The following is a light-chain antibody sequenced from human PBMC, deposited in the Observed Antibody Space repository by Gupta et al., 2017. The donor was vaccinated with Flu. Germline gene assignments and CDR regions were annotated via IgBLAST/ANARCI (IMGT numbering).Light chain of an antibody. CDR1: SSNIQYYY. J-gene: IGLJ3*02. Sequence: SSNIQYYYVSLHHQLPGTAPELLIYENNKRPSGIPDRVSGSKSDTSATLGITGLQTGDEADYYCGTWYSSLSAWVFGGGTKLTVL. V-gene: IGLV1-51*02. CDR3: GTWYSSLSAWV. CDR2: ENN.